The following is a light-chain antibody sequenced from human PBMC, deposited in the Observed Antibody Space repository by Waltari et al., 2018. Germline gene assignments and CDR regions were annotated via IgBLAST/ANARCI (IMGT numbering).Light chain of an antibody. V-gene: IGKV1-39*01. J-gene: IGKJ2*01. Sequence: DIQMTQSPSSLSALVGDRVTITCRASQSISTYLNWYQQKPGKAPKFLIYAASSLQSGVPSRFSGSGSGTDFTLTISSLQPDDFATYYCQQSYSTPYSFGQGTKLEIK. CDR3: QQSYSTPYS. CDR1: QSISTY. CDR2: AAS.